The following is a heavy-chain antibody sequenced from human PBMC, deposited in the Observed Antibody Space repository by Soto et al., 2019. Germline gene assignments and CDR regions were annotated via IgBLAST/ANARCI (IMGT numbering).Heavy chain of an antibody. CDR3: ASTSGYVVDYFDY. CDR1: GGSFSGYY. D-gene: IGHD2-15*01. V-gene: IGHV4-34*01. CDR2: INHSGST. Sequence: QVQLQQWGAGLLKPSETLSLTCAVYGGSFSGYYWSWIRQPPGKGLEWIGEINHSGSTNYNPSLKSRVTISVDTSKNQFSLKLSSVTAADTAVYYCASTSGYVVDYFDYWGQGTLVTVSS. J-gene: IGHJ4*02.